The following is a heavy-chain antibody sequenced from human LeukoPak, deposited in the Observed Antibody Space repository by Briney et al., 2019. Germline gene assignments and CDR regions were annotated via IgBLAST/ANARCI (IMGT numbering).Heavy chain of an antibody. V-gene: IGHV1-3*01. Sequence: ASVKVSCKASGYTFTSNTIHWVRQAPGQRLEWMGWINAGKGDIKYSQKIQGRVTITTDTSASIAYMELGSLGFEDSAVYYCAREGRDWHGGFDYWGQGTLVIVSS. CDR3: AREGRDWHGGFDY. J-gene: IGHJ4*02. CDR1: GYTFTSNT. CDR2: INAGKGDI. D-gene: IGHD1-1*01.